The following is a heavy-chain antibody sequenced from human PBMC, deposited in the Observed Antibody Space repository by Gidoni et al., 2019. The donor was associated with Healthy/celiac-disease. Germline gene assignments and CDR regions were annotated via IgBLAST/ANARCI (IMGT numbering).Heavy chain of an antibody. CDR1: GGTFSSYA. J-gene: IGHJ6*02. V-gene: IGHV1-69*01. Sequence: QVQLVQSGAEVKKPGSSVKVSCKASGGTFSSYAISWVRQAPGQGLEWMGGIIPIVGTANYAQKVQGRVTITADESTSTAYMELSSLRSEDTAVYYCAREGDDRGRTPPMDVWGQGTTVTVSS. D-gene: IGHD3-16*01. CDR2: IIPIVGTA. CDR3: AREGDDRGRTPPMDV.